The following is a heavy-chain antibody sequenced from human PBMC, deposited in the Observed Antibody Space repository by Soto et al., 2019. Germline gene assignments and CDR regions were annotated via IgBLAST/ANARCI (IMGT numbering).Heavy chain of an antibody. CDR3: ARQGYCSGGSCSLYYYYMDV. J-gene: IGHJ6*03. V-gene: IGHV4-39*01. CDR1: GGSISSSSYY. Sequence: QLQLQESGPGLVKPSETLSLTCTVSGGSISSSSYYWGWIRQPPGKGLEWIGSIYYSGSTYYNPSLKRRVTISVDTSKNQFSLILNSVTAADTAVYYCARQGYCSGGSCSLYYYYMDVWGKGTAVTVSS. CDR2: IYYSGST. D-gene: IGHD2-15*01.